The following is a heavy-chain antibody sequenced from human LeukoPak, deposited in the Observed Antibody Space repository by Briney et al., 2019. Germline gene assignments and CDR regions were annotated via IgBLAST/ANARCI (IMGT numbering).Heavy chain of an antibody. CDR1: GGSISPYY. D-gene: IGHD4-17*01. J-gene: IGHJ4*02. CDR2: IYYSGST. CDR3: ARFLTTVTTVGMANYFDY. Sequence: PSETLSLTCTVSGGSISPYYWSWIRQPPGKGLEWIGYIYYSGSTKYNPSLKSRVTISVDTSKNQFSLKLSSVTAADTAIYYCARFLTTVTTVGMANYFDYWGQGTLVTVSS. V-gene: IGHV4-59*08.